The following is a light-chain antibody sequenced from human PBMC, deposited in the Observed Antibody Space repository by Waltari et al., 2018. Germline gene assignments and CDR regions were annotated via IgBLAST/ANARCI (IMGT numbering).Light chain of an antibody. CDR2: DAS. J-gene: IGKJ4*01. V-gene: IGKV3-11*01. CDR1: QSVSSY. Sequence: EIVLTQSPATLSLSPGARATLSCRATQSVSSYLALYQQRPGQAPRLLIYDASSRATGIPARFTGSGSETDFTLTISSLEPEDFAVYYCQQRSKWPLTFGGGTKVEIK. CDR3: QQRSKWPLT.